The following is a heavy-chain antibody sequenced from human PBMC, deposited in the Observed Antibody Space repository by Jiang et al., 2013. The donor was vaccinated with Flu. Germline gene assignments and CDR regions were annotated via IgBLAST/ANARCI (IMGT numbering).Heavy chain of an antibody. V-gene: IGHV1-3*01. CDR3: TRGEIGFGLYYFDY. J-gene: IGHJ4*02. D-gene: IGHD3-10*01. Sequence: TKYSQKFQGRVTITRDTSASTAYMGLSSLRSEDTAVYYCTRGEIGFGLYYFDYWGQGALVTVSS. CDR2: T.